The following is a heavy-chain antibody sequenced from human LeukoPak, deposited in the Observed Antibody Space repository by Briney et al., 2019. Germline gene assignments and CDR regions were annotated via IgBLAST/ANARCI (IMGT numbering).Heavy chain of an antibody. CDR3: ARIQGETPNAFDI. Sequence: QPGGSLRLSCAASGITVSSNYMSWLRQAPGKGLQWVSVIYVGGDTYYADSVKDRFTISRDNSKNTLYLQMTSLRADDTATYYRARIQGETPNAFDIWGQGTMVTVSS. CDR1: GITVSSNY. J-gene: IGHJ3*02. D-gene: IGHD2-15*01. V-gene: IGHV3-66*01. CDR2: IYVGGDT.